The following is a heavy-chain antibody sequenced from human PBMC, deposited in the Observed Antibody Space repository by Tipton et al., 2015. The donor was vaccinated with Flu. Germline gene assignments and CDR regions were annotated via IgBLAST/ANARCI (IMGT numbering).Heavy chain of an antibody. CDR2: IYYSGSS. Sequence: DYYMNWIRQPPGKGLEWIGYIYYSGSSYYNPSLKSRVDISLGTAQNQFSLKLRSVTAADTAVYYCAATTFWTIIWGQGTTVTVSS. J-gene: IGHJ6*02. V-gene: IGHV4-30-4*01. D-gene: IGHD2/OR15-2a*01. CDR1: DYY. CDR3: AATTFWTII.